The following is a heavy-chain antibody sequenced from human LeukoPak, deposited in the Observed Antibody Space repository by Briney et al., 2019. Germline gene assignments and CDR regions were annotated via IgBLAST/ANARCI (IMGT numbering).Heavy chain of an antibody. J-gene: IGHJ4*02. CDR1: GFTFSSYA. CDR2: ISYDGSNK. V-gene: IGHV3-30-3*02. D-gene: IGHD2-21*02. CDR3: AKSPIVVVTAIPYYFDY. Sequence: PGRSLRLSCAASGFTFSSYAMHWVRQAPGKGLEWVAVISYDGSNKYYADSVKGRFTISRDNSKNTLYLQMNSLRAEDTAVYYCAKSPIVVVTAIPYYFDYWGQGTLVTVSS.